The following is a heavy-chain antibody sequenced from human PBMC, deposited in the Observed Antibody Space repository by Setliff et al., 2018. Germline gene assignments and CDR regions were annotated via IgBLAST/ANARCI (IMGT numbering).Heavy chain of an antibody. CDR1: GGSITSGSFY. V-gene: IGHV4-61*02. D-gene: IGHD3-16*01. CDR2: IHASGSP. Sequence: SETLSLTCTVSGGSITSGSFYWSWIRQPAGKKLEWIGRIHASGSPDYNPSFKSRVTISRDTSTNQFSLKLGSVTAADTAVYYCARSMIQRNYYCGLDVWGQGTTVT. J-gene: IGHJ6*02. CDR3: ARSMIQRNYYCGLDV.